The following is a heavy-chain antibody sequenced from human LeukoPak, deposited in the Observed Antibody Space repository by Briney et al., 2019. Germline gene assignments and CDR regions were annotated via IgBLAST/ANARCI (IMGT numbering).Heavy chain of an antibody. D-gene: IGHD3-22*01. J-gene: IGHJ4*02. V-gene: IGHV1-8*03. CDR3: ARYAYYDSSGYVDY. CDR1: GYTFTSYE. CDR2: MNPNSGNT. Sequence: ASLKVSCEASGYTFTSYEINWVRQATGQGLEWMGWMNPNSGNTDYAQKFQARVTITRKPSISTDYMELSSLRSEDTAVYYCARYAYYDSSGYVDYWGQGTLVTASS.